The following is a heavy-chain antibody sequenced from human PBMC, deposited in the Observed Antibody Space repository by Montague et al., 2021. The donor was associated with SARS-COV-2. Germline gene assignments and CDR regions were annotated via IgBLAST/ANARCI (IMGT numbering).Heavy chain of an antibody. CDR1: GGSFSGYY. D-gene: IGHD2-2*01. V-gene: IGHV4-34*01. CDR3: TREGYQVLWSDYYYGMDV. CDR2: INHSGST. Sequence: SETLSLTCAVYGGSFSGYYWSWIRQPPGKGLEWIGEINHSGSTNYNPSXXSRVTISVDTSKNQFSLKLSSVTAADTAVYYCTREGYQVLWSDYYYGMDVWGQGTAVTVSS. J-gene: IGHJ6*02.